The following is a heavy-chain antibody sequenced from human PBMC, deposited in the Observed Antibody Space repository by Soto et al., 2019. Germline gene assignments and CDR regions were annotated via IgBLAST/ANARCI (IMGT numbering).Heavy chain of an antibody. CDR3: ARDRPGISVIRAVKTYKDFDP. J-gene: IGHJ5*02. D-gene: IGHD3-10*01. CDR1: GYNFLTYG. Sequence: ASVKVSCKASGYNFLTYGISWLRQAPGRGLEWMGWISTDNTHRNYAQNFQERVTMTTDTSTNTAYMELRSLSSDDTAIYYCARDRPGISVIRAVKTYKDFDPWGQGTLVTVSS. V-gene: IGHV1-18*01. CDR2: ISTDNTHR.